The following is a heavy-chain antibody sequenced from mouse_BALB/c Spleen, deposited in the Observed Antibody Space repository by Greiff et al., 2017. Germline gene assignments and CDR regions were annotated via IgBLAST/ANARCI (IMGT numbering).Heavy chain of an antibody. J-gene: IGHJ2*01. CDR2: IDPETGGT. Sequence: QVQLQQSGAELVRPGASVTLSCKASGYTFTDYEMHWVKQTPVHGLEWIGAIDPETGGTAYNQKFKGKATLTADKSSSTAYMELRSLTSEDSAVYYCTRGAGYFDYWGQVTTLTVSS. V-gene: IGHV1-15*01. D-gene: IGHD4-1*01. CDR1: GYTFTDYE. CDR3: TRGAGYFDY.